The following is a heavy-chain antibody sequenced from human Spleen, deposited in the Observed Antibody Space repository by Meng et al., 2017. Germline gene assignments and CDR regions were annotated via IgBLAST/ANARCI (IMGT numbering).Heavy chain of an antibody. CDR3: ASRPGIAVAGFDY. CDR2: INTGNGET. D-gene: IGHD6-19*01. J-gene: IGHJ4*02. Sequence: QVQLVQSGVEVKKPGATVEASCKASGYTFTSYAMNWVRQAPGQRLEWMGWINTGNGETKYSQKFQGRVTLTRDTSASTAYMELSSLRFEDTAVYYCASRPGIAVAGFDYWGQGTLVTVSS. CDR1: GYTFTSYA. V-gene: IGHV1-3*04.